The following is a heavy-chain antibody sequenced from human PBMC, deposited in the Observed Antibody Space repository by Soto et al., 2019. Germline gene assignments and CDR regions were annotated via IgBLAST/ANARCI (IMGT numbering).Heavy chain of an antibody. J-gene: IGHJ4*02. D-gene: IGHD5-12*01. CDR2: IYYSGST. V-gene: IGHV4-30-4*01. CDR3: ARVSSLDGYNLDY. Sequence: SGTLSLTCTVSGGSISSGDYYWSWIRQPPGKGLEWIGYIYYSGSTYYNPSLKSRVTISVDTSKNQFSLKLSSVTAADTAVYYCARVSSLDGYNLDYWGQGTLVTVSS. CDR1: GGSISSGDYY.